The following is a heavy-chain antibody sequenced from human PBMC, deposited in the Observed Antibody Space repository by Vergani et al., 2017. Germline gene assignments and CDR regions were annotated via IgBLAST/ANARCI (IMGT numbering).Heavy chain of an antibody. Sequence: QVQLVQSGAEVKKPGSSVKVSCKASGGTFSSYAISWVRQAPGQGLEWMGGSIPIFGTANYAQKFQGRVTITADESTSTAYMELSSLRSEDTAVYYCAGVGMYSGSYYPYYYYYMDVWGKGTTVTVSS. V-gene: IGHV1-69*01. D-gene: IGHD1-26*01. J-gene: IGHJ6*03. CDR1: GGTFSSYA. CDR3: AGVGMYSGSYYPYYYYYMDV. CDR2: SIPIFGTA.